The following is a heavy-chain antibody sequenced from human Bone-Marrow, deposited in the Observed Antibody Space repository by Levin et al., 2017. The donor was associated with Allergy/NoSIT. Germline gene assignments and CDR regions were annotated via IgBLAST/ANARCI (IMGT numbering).Heavy chain of an antibody. CDR2: INPGGGST. D-gene: IGHD3-3*01. J-gene: IGHJ6*02. CDR1: GYTFTSYL. Sequence: ASVKVSCKTSGYTFTSYLLHWVRQAPGQGLEWMGIINPGGGSTTYAQKFQGRVTMTRDTSKSTVYMELSSLRSDDTAVYYCARDGGLLEWLPGPYSYYGMDVWGQGTTVTVSS. CDR3: ARDGGLLEWLPGPYSYYGMDV. V-gene: IGHV1-46*01.